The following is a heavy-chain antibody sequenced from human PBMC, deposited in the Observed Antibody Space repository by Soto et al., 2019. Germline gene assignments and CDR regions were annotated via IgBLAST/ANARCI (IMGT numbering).Heavy chain of an antibody. CDR1: GGTFSSYA. D-gene: IGHD3-9*01. CDR3: ARHRLRYFDWLSRPNYYYYGMDV. CDR2: IIPIFGTA. Sequence: SVKVSCKASGGTFSSYAISWVRQAPVQGLEWMGGIIPIFGTANYAQKFQGRVTITADESTSTAYMELSSLRSEDTAVYYCARHRLRYFDWLSRPNYYYYGMDVWGQGTTVTVSS. J-gene: IGHJ6*02. V-gene: IGHV1-69*13.